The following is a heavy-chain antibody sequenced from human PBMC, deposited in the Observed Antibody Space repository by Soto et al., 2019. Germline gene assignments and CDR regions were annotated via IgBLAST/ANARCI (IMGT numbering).Heavy chain of an antibody. CDR2: IYYSGST. Sequence: KPSETLSLTCTVSGGSISSGDYYWSWIRQPPGKGLEWIGYIYYSGSTYYNPSLKSRVTISVDTSKNQFSLKLSSVTAADTAVYYCARGVYYYDSSGYYTTVYNWFDPWGQGTLVTVSS. CDR3: ARGVYYYDSSGYYTTVYNWFDP. D-gene: IGHD3-22*01. V-gene: IGHV4-30-4*01. CDR1: GGSISSGDYY. J-gene: IGHJ5*02.